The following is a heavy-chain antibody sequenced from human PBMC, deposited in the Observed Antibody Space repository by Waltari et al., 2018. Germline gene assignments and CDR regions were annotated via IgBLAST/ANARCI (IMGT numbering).Heavy chain of an antibody. Sequence: EVQLVESGGGLIQPGGSLRLSCAASGFSVSSTYMSWVRQAPGKGLEWVSVIDTSGSTDYADSVKGRFTISRDDSKNTLFLQMNNLRAEDTAVYYCARDRKYYSSGWSVIFDYWGQGTLVTVSS. CDR1: GFSVSSTY. CDR3: ARDRKYYSSGWSVIFDY. V-gene: IGHV3-53*01. D-gene: IGHD6-19*01. CDR2: IDTSGST. J-gene: IGHJ4*02.